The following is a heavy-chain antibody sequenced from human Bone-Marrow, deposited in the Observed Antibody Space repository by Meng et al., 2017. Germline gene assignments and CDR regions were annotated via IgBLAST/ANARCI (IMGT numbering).Heavy chain of an antibody. CDR2: IKEDGSEE. D-gene: IGHD2-15*01. J-gene: IGHJ4*02. CDR3: LLFVMRASGWDY. CDR1: GFTFSSFW. V-gene: IGHV3-7*01. Sequence: GGSLRLSCAASGFTFSSFWMSWVRQAPGKGLEWVANIKEDGSEEYYVDSVKGRFTISRDNAKNSLYLQMNSLRAEDTAVYYCLLFVMRASGWDYWGQGTLVTVSS.